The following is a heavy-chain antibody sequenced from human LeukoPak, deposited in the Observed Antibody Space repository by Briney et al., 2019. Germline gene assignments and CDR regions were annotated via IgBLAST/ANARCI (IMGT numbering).Heavy chain of an antibody. Sequence: SETLSLTCTVSGGSISSSSYYWGWIRQPPGKGLEWIGSIYYSGSTYYNPSLKSRVTISVDTSKNQFSLKLSSVTAADTAVYYCGGVRDYAETYWGQGTLVTVSS. CDR2: IYYSGST. D-gene: IGHD4-17*01. CDR1: GGSISSSSYY. V-gene: IGHV4-39*01. J-gene: IGHJ4*02. CDR3: GGVRDYAETY.